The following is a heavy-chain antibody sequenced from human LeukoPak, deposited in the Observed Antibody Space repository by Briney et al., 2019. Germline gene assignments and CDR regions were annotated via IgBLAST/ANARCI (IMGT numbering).Heavy chain of an antibody. V-gene: IGHV4-39*07. Sequence: NPSETLSLTCTVSNFSISSSSYYWGWIRQPPGKGLEWIGSIYYTGSTYYNPSLNSRVTMSVDTSNNKFSLRLSSVTAADTAVYFCVRDRWRSNWFLDFWGQGTLVSVSS. CDR2: IYYTGST. J-gene: IGHJ4*02. D-gene: IGHD6-13*01. CDR1: NFSISSSSYY. CDR3: VRDRWRSNWFLDF.